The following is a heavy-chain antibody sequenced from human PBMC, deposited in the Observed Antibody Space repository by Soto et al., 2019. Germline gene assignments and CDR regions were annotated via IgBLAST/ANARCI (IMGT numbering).Heavy chain of an antibody. CDR1: GFTFTSGFTFTSYA. Sequence: GGSLRLSCAASGFTFTSGFTFTSYAMSWVRQAPGKGLEWVSAMSGGGGSTHYADSVKGRFTMSSDNSRNTLYLQMNSLRAEDTAIYYCAKDGPMWGSYFDSWGQGAVVTVSS. D-gene: IGHD3-16*01. CDR3: AKDGPMWGSYFDS. V-gene: IGHV3-23*01. CDR2: MSGGGGST. J-gene: IGHJ4*02.